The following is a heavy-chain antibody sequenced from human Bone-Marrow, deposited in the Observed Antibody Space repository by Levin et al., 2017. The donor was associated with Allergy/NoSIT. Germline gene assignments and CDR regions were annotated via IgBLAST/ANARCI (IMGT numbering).Heavy chain of an antibody. J-gene: IGHJ4*02. CDR2: ISSDSATI. CDR1: GFTFGDHA. V-gene: IGHV3-9*01. D-gene: IGHD3-22*01. Sequence: LSLTCGASGFTFGDHAIHWVRQRPGKGLEWVSGISSDSATIFYADSVRGRFTISRDNAKKSLYLEMNSLTPEDTALYYCAKGFSVYSSDTRGFDSWGQGTLVTVSS. CDR3: AKGFSVYSSDTRGFDS.